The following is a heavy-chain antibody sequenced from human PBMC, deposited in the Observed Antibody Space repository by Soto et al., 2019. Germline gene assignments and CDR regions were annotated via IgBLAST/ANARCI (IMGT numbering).Heavy chain of an antibody. J-gene: IGHJ3*02. CDR1: GYTLTELS. CDR3: ATVSSRLYNAFDI. D-gene: IGHD2-2*02. CDR2: FDPEDGET. Sequence: ASVKVYCKVSGYTLTELSMHWVRQAPGKGLEWMGGFDPEDGETIYAQKFQGRVTMTEDTSTDTAYMELSSLRSEDTAVYYCATVSSRLYNAFDIWGQGTMVTVSS. V-gene: IGHV1-24*01.